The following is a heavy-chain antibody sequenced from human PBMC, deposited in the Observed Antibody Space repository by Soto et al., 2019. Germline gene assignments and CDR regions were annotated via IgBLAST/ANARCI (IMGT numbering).Heavy chain of an antibody. V-gene: IGHV4-39*07. CDR2: IYYSGNT. CDR1: GDSISSRSHY. D-gene: IGHD2-2*01. Sequence: SETLSLTCTVSGDSISSRSHYWGWIRQPPGKGLEWIGIIYYSGNTYYNPSLKSRVTISIDRSKNQFSLKLSSVTAADTAVYYCARVPDYWGQGILVTSPQ. J-gene: IGHJ4*02. CDR3: ARVPDY.